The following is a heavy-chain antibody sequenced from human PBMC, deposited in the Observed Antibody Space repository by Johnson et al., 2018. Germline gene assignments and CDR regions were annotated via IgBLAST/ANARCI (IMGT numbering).Heavy chain of an antibody. CDR1: GGSITRDRYY. J-gene: IGHJ6*02. CDR2: VYFSGST. CDR3: ARLFRSGWQYHHDLGV. Sequence: QVQLQESGPGLVKPSETLSLICTVSGGSITRDRYYWSWIRQPPGKGLEWIGSVYFSGSTYYSPSLNSRVTISVDTSKSRFSLKLSSVPAADTAVYYCARLFRSGWQYHHDLGVWGQGTTGTGSS. D-gene: IGHD6-19*01. V-gene: IGHV4-39*01.